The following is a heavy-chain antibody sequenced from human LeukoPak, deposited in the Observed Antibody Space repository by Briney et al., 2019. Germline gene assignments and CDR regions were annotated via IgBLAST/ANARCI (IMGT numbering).Heavy chain of an antibody. CDR1: GFIFSTYS. D-gene: IGHD1-7*01. V-gene: IGHV3-21*01. CDR2: ISSSSSYI. CDR3: ARDDDWNYEDY. J-gene: IGHJ4*02. Sequence: PGGSLRLSCAASGFIFSTYSMNWVRQAPGKGLEWVSSISSSSSYIYYADSVKGRFTISRDNTKNSLYLQMNSLRAEDTAVYYCARDDDWNYEDYWGQGTLVTVSS.